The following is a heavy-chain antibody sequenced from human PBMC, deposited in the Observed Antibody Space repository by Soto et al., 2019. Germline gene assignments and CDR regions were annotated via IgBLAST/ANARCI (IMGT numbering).Heavy chain of an antibody. D-gene: IGHD2-2*01. V-gene: IGHV1-69*06. Sequence: QVQLVQSGAEVKKPGSSVKVSCKASGGTFSSYAISWVRQAPGQGLEWMGGIIPIFGTANYAQKFQGRVTITADKSTSTAYMELSSLRSEDTAVYYCARVVGRCSSTSCSNQKPYYYYGMDVWGQGTTVTVSS. CDR3: ARVVGRCSSTSCSNQKPYYYYGMDV. CDR2: IIPIFGTA. CDR1: GGTFSSYA. J-gene: IGHJ6*02.